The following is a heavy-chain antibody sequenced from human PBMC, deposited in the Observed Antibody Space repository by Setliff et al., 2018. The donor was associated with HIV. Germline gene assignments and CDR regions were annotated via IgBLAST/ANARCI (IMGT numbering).Heavy chain of an antibody. V-gene: IGHV4-59*01. CDR1: DNSITNYY. CDR3: ARWGETTGMRAFDL. CDR2: MHYSGRT. J-gene: IGHJ3*01. Sequence: SSETLSLTCTVSDNSITNYYWNWIRQPPGKGLEWIGYMHYSGRTSYNPSLKSRVTTSVNTSKNQPSLNLSSVTAADTAVYYCARWGETTGMRAFDLWGQGTMVTVS. D-gene: IGHD1-1*01.